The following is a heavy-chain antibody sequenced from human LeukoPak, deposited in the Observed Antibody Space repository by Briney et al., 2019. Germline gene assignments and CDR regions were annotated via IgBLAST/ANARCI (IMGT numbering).Heavy chain of an antibody. CDR1: GFGFTFTNYW. Sequence: GGSLRLTCAASGFGFTFTNYWVSWVRQAPGMGLEWVATINRDGSERYYADAVKGRFTISRDTAKDSMYLQMSSLRAEDTALYYCAKVLRGVARFSGMDVWGQGTTVTVSS. J-gene: IGHJ6*02. CDR3: AKVLRGVARFSGMDV. V-gene: IGHV3-7*01. CDR2: INRDGSER. D-gene: IGHD3-10*01.